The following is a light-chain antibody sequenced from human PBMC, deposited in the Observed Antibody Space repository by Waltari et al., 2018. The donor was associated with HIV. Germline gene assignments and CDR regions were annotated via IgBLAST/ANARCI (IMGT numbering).Light chain of an antibody. CDR2: DNH. J-gene: IGLJ1*01. CDR1: TSNIGNNS. Sequence: QSVLTQPPSVSASPGQSVTISCYGSTSNIGNNSVSWYQQVPGTAPKLLIYDNHSRPSGIPDRFSGSKSDTSATLDITGLQTGDEADYYCGTWDNNLGAGIFGTGTKVTVL. CDR3: GTWDNNLGAGI. V-gene: IGLV1-51*01.